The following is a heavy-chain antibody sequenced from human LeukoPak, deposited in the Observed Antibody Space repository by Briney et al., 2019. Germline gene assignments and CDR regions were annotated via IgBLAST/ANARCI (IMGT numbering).Heavy chain of an antibody. CDR1: GFTVSSNY. V-gene: IGHV3-66*01. CDR3: ARDLVSSGWYDAFDI. J-gene: IGHJ3*02. CDR2: IYSGGST. Sequence: PGGSLRLSCAASGFTVSSNYMSWVRQAPGKGLEWVSVIYSGGSTYYADSVKGRFTISRDNSKNTLYLQMNSLRAEDMAVYYCARDLVSSGWYDAFDIWGQGTMVTVSS. D-gene: IGHD6-19*01.